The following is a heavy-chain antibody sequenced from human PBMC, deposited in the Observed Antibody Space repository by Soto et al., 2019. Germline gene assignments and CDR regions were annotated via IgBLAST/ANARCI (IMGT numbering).Heavy chain of an antibody. V-gene: IGHV4-59*12. D-gene: IGHD3-16*01. CDR2: IYYSGST. CDR3: ARSWFGHQVHWFDS. J-gene: IGHJ5*01. Sequence: SETLSLTCTVSGGSISSYYWSWIRQPPGKGLEWIGYIYYSGSTNYNPSLKSRVTISVDTSKNQFSLHLNSVAPEDTAVYYCARSWFGHQVHWFDSWGQGTLVTVSS. CDR1: GGSISSYY.